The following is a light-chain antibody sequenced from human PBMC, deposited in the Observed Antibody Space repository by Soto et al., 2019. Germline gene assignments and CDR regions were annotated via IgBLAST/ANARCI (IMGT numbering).Light chain of an antibody. J-gene: IGLJ3*02. CDR2: EVS. CDR3: SSFTSINTWV. CDR1: SSDVWCYNY. V-gene: IGLV2-14*01. Sequence: QSALTQPASVSGSPGQSITISCTGTSSDVWCYNYVSWYQQHPCKAPKLMIYEVSNPPSGVSNPFSGSKSGNTASLPISGLQAEEEDHYYCSSFTSINTWVFGGGTKLTVL.